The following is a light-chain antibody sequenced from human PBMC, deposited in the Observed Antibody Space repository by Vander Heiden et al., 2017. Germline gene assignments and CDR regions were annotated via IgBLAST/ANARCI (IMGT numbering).Light chain of an antibody. CDR3: QQCSNWPLT. CDR2: DAS. CDR1: QSVNNY. Sequence: EMVLTQSPATLSLSPGERATLSCRASQSVNNYLDWFQHKPGQTPRLLIYDASNRATGVPARFSGSESGTDFTLTISSLEPEDFAVYYCQQCSNWPLTFGPGTKVDIK. J-gene: IGKJ3*01. V-gene: IGKV3-11*01.